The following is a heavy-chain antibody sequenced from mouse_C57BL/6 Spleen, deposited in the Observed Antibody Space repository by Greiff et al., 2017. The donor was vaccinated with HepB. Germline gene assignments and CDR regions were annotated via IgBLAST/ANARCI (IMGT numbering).Heavy chain of an antibody. CDR2: ISSGGSYT. CDR1: GFTFSSYG. V-gene: IGHV5-6*01. J-gene: IGHJ2*01. D-gene: IGHD1-1*01. Sequence: EVQLKESGGDLVKPGGSLKLSCAASGFTFSSYGMSWVRQTPDKRLEWVATISSGGSYTYYPDSVKGRFTISRDNAKNTLYLQMSSLKSEDTAMYYCARQIAGFDYWGQGTTLTVSS. CDR3: ARQIAGFDY.